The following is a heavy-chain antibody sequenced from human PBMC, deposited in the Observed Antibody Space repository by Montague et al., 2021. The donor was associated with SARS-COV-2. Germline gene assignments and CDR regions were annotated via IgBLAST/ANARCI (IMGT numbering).Heavy chain of an antibody. CDR2: ISDSGST. V-gene: IGHV4-59*08. J-gene: IGHJ4*02. CDR3: ARVDSSGPGEY. CDR1: GGSLNNYF. Sequence: SETLSLTCTVSGGSLNNYFWSWIRQPPGKGLEWVGYISDSGSTKYNPSLQGRVTISVDTARNQFSLKLLSVTAADTALYYCARVDSSGPGEYWGQGILVSVSS. D-gene: IGHD3-22*01.